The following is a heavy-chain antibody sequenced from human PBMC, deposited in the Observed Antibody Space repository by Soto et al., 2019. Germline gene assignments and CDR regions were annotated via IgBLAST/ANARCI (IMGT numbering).Heavy chain of an antibody. CDR3: ARDRGYCSGGSCSGAFDI. CDR1: GLTFSSYA. Sequence: GGSLRLSCAASGLTFSSYAMHWVRQAPGKGLEYVSAISSNGGSTYYANSVKGRFTISRDNSKNTLYLQMGSLRAEDMAVYYCARDRGYCSGGSCSGAFDIWGQGTMVTVSS. CDR2: ISSNGGST. J-gene: IGHJ3*02. V-gene: IGHV3-64*01. D-gene: IGHD2-15*01.